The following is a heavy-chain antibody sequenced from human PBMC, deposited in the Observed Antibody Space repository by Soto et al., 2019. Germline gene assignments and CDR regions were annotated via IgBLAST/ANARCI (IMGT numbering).Heavy chain of an antibody. J-gene: IGHJ4*02. Sequence: EVQLLESGGGLVQPGGSLRLSCAASGLTFSNYAMTWVRQAPGKGLEWVSVITGSGGGTYFVDSVKGRFTISRDNSKNTVYLQMNSLRAEDTALYYCAKRPLTAAGFDYWGQGTLVTVSS. CDR3: AKRPLTAAGFDY. CDR2: ITGSGGGT. V-gene: IGHV3-23*01. D-gene: IGHD6-13*01. CDR1: GLTFSNYA.